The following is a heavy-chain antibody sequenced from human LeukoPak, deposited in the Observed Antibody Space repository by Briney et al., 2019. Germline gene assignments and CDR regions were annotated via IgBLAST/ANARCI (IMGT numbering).Heavy chain of an antibody. CDR1: GGSISSYY. Sequence: PSETLSLTCTVSGGSISSYYWSWIRQPPGKGLEWIGYIYYSGSTNYNPSLKSRVTISVDTSKNQFSLKLSSVTAADTAVYYCARTVIAVAENWFDPWGQGTLVTVSS. CDR3: ARTVIAVAENWFDP. V-gene: IGHV4-59*01. D-gene: IGHD6-19*01. J-gene: IGHJ5*02. CDR2: IYYSGST.